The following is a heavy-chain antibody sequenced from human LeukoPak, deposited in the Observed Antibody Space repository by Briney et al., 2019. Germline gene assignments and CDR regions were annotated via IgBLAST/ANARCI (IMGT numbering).Heavy chain of an antibody. Sequence: ASVKVSCKASGYTFTNYGISWVRQAPGQGLEWMGWSSANSGNINYAQNRQGRVTMATETSTSTAYMELRSLRSDDTAVYYCARGSDSSSWHYWGQGTLVTVSS. CDR2: SSANSGNI. V-gene: IGHV1-18*01. J-gene: IGHJ4*02. D-gene: IGHD6-13*01. CDR3: ARGSDSSSWHY. CDR1: GYTFTNYG.